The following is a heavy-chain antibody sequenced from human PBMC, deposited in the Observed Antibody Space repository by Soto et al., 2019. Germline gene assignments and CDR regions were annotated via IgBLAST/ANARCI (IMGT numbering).Heavy chain of an antibody. D-gene: IGHD6-19*01. V-gene: IGHV1-3*01. J-gene: IGHJ5*02. Sequence: ASVQVSCKASGYTFTSYAMHWVRQPPGQRLEWMGWINAGNGNTKYSQKFQGRVTITRDTSASTAYMELSSLRSEDTAVYYCARGGVHAQPRPGYSSGWYYLFDPWGQGTLVTVSS. CDR1: GYTFTSYA. CDR3: ARGGVHAQPRPGYSSGWYYLFDP. CDR2: INAGNGNT.